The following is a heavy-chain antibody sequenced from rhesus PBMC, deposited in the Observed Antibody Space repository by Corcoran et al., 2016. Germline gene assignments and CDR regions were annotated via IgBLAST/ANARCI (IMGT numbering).Heavy chain of an antibody. Sequence: QLQLQESGPGLVKPSETLSLTCAVSGGSISSNYWSWIRQPPGKGLEWIGRISGSGGTPAYTPRLKSRVTISTATSTNQFSLRLSSVTAADSGVYSCSRDMSGVVDCWGQGVLVTVSS. V-gene: IGHV4-173*01. J-gene: IGHJ4*01. CDR1: GGSISSNY. D-gene: IGHD3-34*01. CDR2: ISGSGGTP. CDR3: SRDMSGVVDC.